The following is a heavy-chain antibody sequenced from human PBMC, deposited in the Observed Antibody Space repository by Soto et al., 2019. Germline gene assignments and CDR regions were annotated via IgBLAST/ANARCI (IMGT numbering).Heavy chain of an antibody. J-gene: IGHJ4*02. Sequence: GEALKISCTGSGYSFTSYWIGWVRQMPGKGLEWMGIIYPGDSDTRYSPSFQGQVTISADKSISTAYLQWSSLKASDTAMYYCARLGIAVAGTDYFDYWGQGTLVPVSS. V-gene: IGHV5-51*01. D-gene: IGHD6-19*01. CDR1: GYSFTSYW. CDR3: ARLGIAVAGTDYFDY. CDR2: IYPGDSDT.